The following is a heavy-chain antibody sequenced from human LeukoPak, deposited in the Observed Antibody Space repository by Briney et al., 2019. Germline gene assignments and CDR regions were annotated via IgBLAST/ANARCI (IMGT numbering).Heavy chain of an antibody. J-gene: IGHJ4*02. CDR3: ARDRPAHCGGDCYSGY. CDR1: GFTFSSYS. V-gene: IGHV3-21*01. D-gene: IGHD2-21*02. CDR2: ISSSSSYI. Sequence: GGSLRLSCAASGFTFSSYSMNWVRQAPGKGLEWVSSISSSSSYIYYADSAKGRFTISRDNAKNSLYLQMNSLRAEDTAVYYCARDRPAHCGGDCYSGYWGQGTLVTVSS.